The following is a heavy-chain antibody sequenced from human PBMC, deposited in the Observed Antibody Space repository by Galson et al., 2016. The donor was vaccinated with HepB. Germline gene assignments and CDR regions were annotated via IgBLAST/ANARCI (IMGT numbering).Heavy chain of an antibody. CDR3: ARGLVTTVVTPFDY. CDR2: ISRTSSTI. V-gene: IGHV3-48*02. CDR1: GFSFSSYT. J-gene: IGHJ4*02. Sequence: LRLSCAASGFSFSSYTMNWVRQAPGKGLEWVSYISRTSSTIYYADSVKGRFTISRDNAKNSLYLQMNSLRDEDTAVYYCARGLVTTVVTPFDYWGQGTLVTVSS. D-gene: IGHD4-23*01.